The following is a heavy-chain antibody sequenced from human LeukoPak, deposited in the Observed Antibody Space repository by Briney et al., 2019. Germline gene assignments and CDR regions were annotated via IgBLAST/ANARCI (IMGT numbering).Heavy chain of an antibody. J-gene: IGHJ4*02. CDR2: INHSGST. Sequence: SETLSLTCAVYGGSFGGYYWSWIRQPPGKGLEWIGEINHSGSTNYNPSLKSRVTISVDTSKNQFSLKLSSVTAADTAVYYCARGNGYNSAPLGYWGQGTLVTVSS. CDR3: ARGNGYNSAPLGY. V-gene: IGHV4-34*01. CDR1: GGSFGGYY. D-gene: IGHD5-24*01.